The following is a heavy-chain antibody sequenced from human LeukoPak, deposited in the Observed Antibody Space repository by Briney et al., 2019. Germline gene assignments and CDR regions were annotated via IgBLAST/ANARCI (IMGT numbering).Heavy chain of an antibody. Sequence: GGSLRLSCAASGFTVSRNYMTWVRQAPGKGLEWVSVIYSDGSTFYTDSVKGRFTISRDNPKNTLYLQMNSLRVEDTAVYYCATDFRYGSAWGPGTLLTVSS. V-gene: IGHV3-66*01. CDR1: GFTVSRNY. CDR3: ATDFRYGSA. D-gene: IGHD3-10*01. J-gene: IGHJ4*02. CDR2: IYSDGST.